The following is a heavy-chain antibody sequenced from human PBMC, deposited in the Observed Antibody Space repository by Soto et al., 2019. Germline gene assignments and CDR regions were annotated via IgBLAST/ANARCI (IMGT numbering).Heavy chain of an antibody. Sequence: GGSLRLSCAASGFTFSSYAMSWVRQAPGKGLERVSAISGSGGSTYYADSVKGRFTISRDNSKNTLYLQMNSLRAEDTAVYYCAKARWTAFYYYYGMDVWGQGTTVTVSS. V-gene: IGHV3-23*01. CDR3: AKARWTAFYYYYGMDV. J-gene: IGHJ6*02. CDR1: GFTFSSYA. D-gene: IGHD1-1*01. CDR2: ISGSGGST.